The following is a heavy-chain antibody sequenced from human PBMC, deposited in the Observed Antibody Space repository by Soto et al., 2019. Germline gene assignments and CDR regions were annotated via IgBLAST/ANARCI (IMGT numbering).Heavy chain of an antibody. J-gene: IGHJ4*02. D-gene: IGHD1-26*01. Sequence: RGSLRISCAASGFSFSNYGMAWVGQAPGKGLEWVAVISYDGSSKYHADSVKGRFTISRDNSKNTLHRQMNSLRAEDTAVYYCSKDRRGGRAVLDSWGQGTKVTVSS. V-gene: IGHV3-30*18. CDR3: SKDRRGGRAVLDS. CDR2: ISYDGSSK. CDR1: GFSFSNYG.